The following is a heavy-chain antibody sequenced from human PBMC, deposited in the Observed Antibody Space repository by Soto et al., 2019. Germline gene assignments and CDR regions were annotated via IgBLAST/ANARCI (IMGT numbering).Heavy chain of an antibody. CDR2: IYHSGST. Sequence: SETLSLTCAVSGGSISSSNWWSWVRQPPGKGLEWIGEIYHSGSTNYNPSLKSRVTISVDKSKNQFSLKLSSVTAADTAVYYCARFLIRGDNYYYGMDVWGQGTTVTVS. V-gene: IGHV4-4*02. CDR1: GGSISSSNW. D-gene: IGHD3-10*01. J-gene: IGHJ6*02. CDR3: ARFLIRGDNYYYGMDV.